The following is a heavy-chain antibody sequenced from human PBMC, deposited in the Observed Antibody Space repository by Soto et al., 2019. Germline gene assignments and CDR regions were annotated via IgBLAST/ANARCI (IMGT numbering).Heavy chain of an antibody. CDR2: IFPSDSDT. V-gene: IGHV5-51*01. Sequence: PVESLTIYCRNSGYRFTSYWIAWVLQMPGKGLEWMGIIFPSDSDTRYSPSFQGQVTISADRSTSTVFLQWASLKASDTAVYFCARKDKSGYFNWFDPWGQGTMVTVSS. D-gene: IGHD3-22*01. J-gene: IGHJ5*02. CDR1: GYRFTSYW. CDR3: ARKDKSGYFNWFDP.